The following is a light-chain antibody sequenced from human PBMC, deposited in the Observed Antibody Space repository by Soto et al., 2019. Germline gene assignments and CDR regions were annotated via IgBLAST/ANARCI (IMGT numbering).Light chain of an antibody. CDR3: CSYAGSYTYV. CDR2: DVS. CDR1: SSDVGGYNY. V-gene: IGLV2-11*01. Sequence: QSVLTQPRSVSRSPGQSVTISCTGTSSDVGGYNYVSWYQQHPGKAPKLMIYDVSERPSGVPDRFSASKSANTASLTISGLQAEHEADYYCCSYAGSYTYVFGTGTKVTVL. J-gene: IGLJ1*01.